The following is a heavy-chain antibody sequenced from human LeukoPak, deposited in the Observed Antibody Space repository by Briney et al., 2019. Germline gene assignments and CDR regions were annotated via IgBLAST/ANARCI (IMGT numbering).Heavy chain of an antibody. D-gene: IGHD3-22*01. CDR2: ISGSGGST. V-gene: IGHV3-23*01. J-gene: IGHJ4*02. CDR1: GFTFSSYA. Sequence: GGSLRLSCAASGFTFSSYAINWVRQAPGNGLEWVSAISGSGGSTYYADSVKGRFTISRDNSKNTLYLQMNSLRAEDTAVYYCAKDLSDYYDSSGYYPHFDYWGQGTLVTVSS. CDR3: AKDLSDYYDSSGYYPHFDY.